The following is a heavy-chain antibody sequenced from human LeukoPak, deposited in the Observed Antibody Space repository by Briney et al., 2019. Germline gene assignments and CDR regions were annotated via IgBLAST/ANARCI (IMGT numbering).Heavy chain of an antibody. CDR3: ARDREPKSVGYVWGSYRYMTWGYYYMDV. J-gene: IGHJ6*03. CDR2: INPNSGGT. Sequence: GASVKVSCKASGYTFTGYYMHWVRQAPGQGLEWMGWINPNSGGTNYAQKFQGRVTMTRDTSISTAYMELSRLRSDDTAVYYCARDREPKSVGYVWGSYRYMTWGYYYMDVWGKGTTVTVSS. V-gene: IGHV1-2*02. D-gene: IGHD3-16*02. CDR1: GYTFTGYY.